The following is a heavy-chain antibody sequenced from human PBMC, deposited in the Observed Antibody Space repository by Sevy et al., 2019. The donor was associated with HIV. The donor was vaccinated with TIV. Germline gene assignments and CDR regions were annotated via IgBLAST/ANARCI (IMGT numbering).Heavy chain of an antibody. J-gene: IGHJ6*02. CDR2: INHSGST. D-gene: IGHD2-15*01. Sequence: SETLSLTCAVYGGSFSGYYWSWIRQPPGKGLEWIGEINHSGSTNYNPSLKSRVTISVDTSKNQFSLRLSSVTAADTAVYYCASGYCSGGSCYSLYYYYYYGMDVWGQGTTVTVSS. CDR1: GGSFSGYY. CDR3: ASGYCSGGSCYSLYYYYYYGMDV. V-gene: IGHV4-34*01.